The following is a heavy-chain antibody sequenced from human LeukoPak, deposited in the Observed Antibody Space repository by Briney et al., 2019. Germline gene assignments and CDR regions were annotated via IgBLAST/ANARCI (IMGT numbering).Heavy chain of an antibody. J-gene: IGHJ6*02. Sequence: PSETLSLTCTVSGGSISSYYWSWIRQPPGKGLEWIGYIYYSGSTNYNPSLKSRVTISVDTSKNQFSLKLSSVTAADTAVYYCARLSTSLYYYYGMDVWGQGTTVTVS. CDR1: GGSISSYY. D-gene: IGHD2-2*01. CDR2: IYYSGST. V-gene: IGHV4-59*01. CDR3: ARLSTSLYYYYGMDV.